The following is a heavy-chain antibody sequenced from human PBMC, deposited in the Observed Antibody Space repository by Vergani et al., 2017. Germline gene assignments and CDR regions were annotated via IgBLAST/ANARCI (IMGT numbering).Heavy chain of an antibody. CDR1: GGSFSGYY. CDR3: ARAQKWLGFDY. CDR2: INHSGST. Sequence: QVQLQQWGAGLLKPSETLSLTCAVYGGSFSGYYWSWIRQPPGKGLEWIGEINHSGSTNYNPSLKSRVTISVDTSKNQFSLKLSSVTAADTAVYYCARAQKWLGFDYWGQGTLVTVSS. D-gene: IGHD6-19*01. J-gene: IGHJ4*02. V-gene: IGHV4-34*01.